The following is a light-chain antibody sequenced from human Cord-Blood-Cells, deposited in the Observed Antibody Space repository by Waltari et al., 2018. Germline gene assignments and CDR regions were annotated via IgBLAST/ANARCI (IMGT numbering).Light chain of an antibody. Sequence: SYELTQPPSVSVSLGQMARITCSGAALPKKYAYWYQQKPGQFPVLVIYKDSERPSGIPERFSGSRSGTIVTLTISGVQAEDEADYYCLSADSSGTYGVFGGGTKLTVL. CDR3: LSADSSGTYGV. CDR2: KDS. V-gene: IGLV3-16*01. J-gene: IGLJ3*02. CDR1: ALPKKY.